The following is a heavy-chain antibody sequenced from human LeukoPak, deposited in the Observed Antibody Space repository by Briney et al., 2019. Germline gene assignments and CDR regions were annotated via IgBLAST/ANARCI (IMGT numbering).Heavy chain of an antibody. CDR2: IYYSGST. CDR1: GGSISSGDYY. J-gene: IGHJ6*03. CDR3: ARAPRDGSSWYYYYYMDA. Sequence: SQTLSLTCTVSGGSISSGDYYWSWIRQPPGKGLEWIGYIYYSGSTYYNPSLKSRVTISVDTSKNQFSLKLSSVTAADTAVYYCARAPRDGSSWYYYYYMDAWGKGTTVTVSS. D-gene: IGHD6-13*01. V-gene: IGHV4-30-4*08.